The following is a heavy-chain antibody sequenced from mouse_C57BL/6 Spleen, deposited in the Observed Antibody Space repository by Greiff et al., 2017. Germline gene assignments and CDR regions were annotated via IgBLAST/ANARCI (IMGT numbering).Heavy chain of an antibody. V-gene: IGHV1-18*01. CDR3: ARIRLGRDSPYFDY. CDR1: GYTFTDYN. Sequence: VQLQQSGPELVKPGASVKIPCKASGYTFTDYNMDWVKQSHGKSLEWIGDINPNNGGTIYNQKFKGKATLTVDKSSSTAYMELRSLTSEDTAVYYCARIRLGRDSPYFDYWGQGTTLTVSS. D-gene: IGHD4-1*01. CDR2: INPNNGGT. J-gene: IGHJ2*01.